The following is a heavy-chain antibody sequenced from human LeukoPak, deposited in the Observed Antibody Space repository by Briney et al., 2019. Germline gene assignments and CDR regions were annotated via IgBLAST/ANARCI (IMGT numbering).Heavy chain of an antibody. Sequence: GRSLRLSCAASGFTFSSYAMHWVRQAPGKGLEWVAVISYDGSNKYYADSVKGRFTISRDNAKNSMYLQMNSLRVEDTAVYYCARGYYSALDYWGQGALVTVSS. CDR1: GFTFSSYA. CDR2: ISYDGSNK. CDR3: ARGYYSALDY. J-gene: IGHJ4*02. V-gene: IGHV3-30-3*01. D-gene: IGHD4-11*01.